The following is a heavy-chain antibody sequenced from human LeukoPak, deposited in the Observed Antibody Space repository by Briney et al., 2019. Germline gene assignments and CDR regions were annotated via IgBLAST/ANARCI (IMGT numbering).Heavy chain of an antibody. Sequence: GGSLRLSCAASGFTFSSSAMSWVRQAPGKGLEWLSGIRGSGGGTYYADSVKGRFTISRDDSKNTLYLQMHSLRAEDTAVYYCAKSGGSSGWLYWGQGTLVTVSS. J-gene: IGHJ4*02. V-gene: IGHV3-23*01. CDR1: GFTFSSSA. D-gene: IGHD6-19*01. CDR3: AKSGGSSGWLY. CDR2: IRGSGGGT.